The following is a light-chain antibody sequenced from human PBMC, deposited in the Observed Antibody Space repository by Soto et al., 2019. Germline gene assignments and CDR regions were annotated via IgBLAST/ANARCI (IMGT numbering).Light chain of an antibody. V-gene: IGKV3-20*01. Sequence: EIVLTQSPGTLSLSPGERATLSCRASQSVSKSYLAWYQQKPGQAPRLLIYGASSRATGIPDRFSGSGSGTDFTLTISILEPEDFAVYYCQQYGSSPPITFGHGTRLEIK. J-gene: IGKJ5*01. CDR3: QQYGSSPPIT. CDR2: GAS. CDR1: QSVSKSY.